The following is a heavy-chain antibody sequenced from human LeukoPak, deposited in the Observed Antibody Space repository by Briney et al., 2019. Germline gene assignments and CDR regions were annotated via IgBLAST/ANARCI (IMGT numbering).Heavy chain of an antibody. CDR1: DGSISSYY. V-gene: IGHV4-59*01. J-gene: IGHJ3*02. CDR3: ATLTGGDDAFDI. CDR2: ILYTGST. Sequence: PSETLSLACTVSDGSISSYYWRWIRQPPGKGLEWIGYILYTGSTNYNPSLKSRVTISVLTSKNRFSLKLSSVTAADTAVYYCATLTGGDDAFDIWGQGTMVTVSS. D-gene: IGHD4-23*01.